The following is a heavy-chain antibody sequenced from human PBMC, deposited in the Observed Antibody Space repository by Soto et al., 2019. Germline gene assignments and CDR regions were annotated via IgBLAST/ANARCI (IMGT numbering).Heavy chain of an antibody. J-gene: IGHJ4*02. CDR1: GGTFSSYA. Sequence: QVQLVQSGAEVTKPGSSVKVSCKASGGTFSSYAISWVRQAPGQGLEWMGGIIPIFGTANYAQKFQGRVTITADESTSTAYMELSSLRSEDTAVYYCASGWQGRTPSQYYFDYWGQGTLVTVSS. CDR2: IIPIFGTA. V-gene: IGHV1-69*12. CDR3: ASGWQGRTPSQYYFDY. D-gene: IGHD3-10*01.